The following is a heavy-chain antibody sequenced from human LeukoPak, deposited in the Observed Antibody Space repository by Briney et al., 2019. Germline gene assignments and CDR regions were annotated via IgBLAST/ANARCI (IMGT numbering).Heavy chain of an antibody. Sequence: KPGGSLRLSCAASGFIFSDYYMSWIRQAPGKGLGWISYVSTSGHSLNYAESVKGRFSISRDNAKKSWFLRMKSLRLEETGVYFCAREQYGSGSNFIAFDSSGRGTQVTVSS. J-gene: IGHJ4*02. D-gene: IGHD3-10*01. V-gene: IGHV3-11*01. CDR1: GFIFSDYY. CDR3: AREQYGSGSNFIAFDS. CDR2: VSTSGHSL.